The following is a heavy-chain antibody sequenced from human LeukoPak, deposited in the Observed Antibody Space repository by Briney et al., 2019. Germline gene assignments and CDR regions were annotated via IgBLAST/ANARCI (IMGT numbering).Heavy chain of an antibody. V-gene: IGHV6-1*01. D-gene: IGHD3-10*01. CDR3: ARMVGLVSDF. J-gene: IGHJ4*02. CDR2: TYYRSKWHS. CDR1: GDSVSSNRAA. Sequence: SQTLSLTCAISGDSVSSNRAAGNWIRNSPSRGLEWLGRTYYRSKWHSYYAPSVKSRITINPDTSKNQFSLQLKSVTPEDTAVYYCARMVGLVSDFWGQGTLVTVSS.